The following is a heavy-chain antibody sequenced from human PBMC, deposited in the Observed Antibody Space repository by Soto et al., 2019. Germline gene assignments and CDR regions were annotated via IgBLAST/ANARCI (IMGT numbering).Heavy chain of an antibody. CDR3: ASGYCSSTSCPPDY. CDR1: GFTFSDYY. V-gene: IGHV3-11*01. Sequence: PGGSLRLSCAASGFTFSDYYMSWIRQAPGKGLEWVSYISSSGSTIYYADSVKGRFTISRDNAKNSLYLQMNSLGAEDTAVYYCASGYCSSTSCPPDYWGQGTLVTVSS. D-gene: IGHD2-2*01. CDR2: ISSSGSTI. J-gene: IGHJ4*02.